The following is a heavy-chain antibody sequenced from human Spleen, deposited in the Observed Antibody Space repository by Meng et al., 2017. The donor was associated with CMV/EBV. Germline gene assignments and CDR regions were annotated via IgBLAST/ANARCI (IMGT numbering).Heavy chain of an antibody. CDR2: IYYSGST. CDR3: ARDFALVGRFFDY. V-gene: IGHV4-31*02. J-gene: IGHJ4*02. Sequence: VSGGSIGSGGYYWNWLRQHPGKGLEWIGYIYYSGSTYYNPSLKSRVTISVDTSKNQFSLKLSSVTAADTAVYYCARDFALVGRFFDYWGQGTLVTVSS. D-gene: IGHD6-13*01. CDR1: GGSIGSGGYY.